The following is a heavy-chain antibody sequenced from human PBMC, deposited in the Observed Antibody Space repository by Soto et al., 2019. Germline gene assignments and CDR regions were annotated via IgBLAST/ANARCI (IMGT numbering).Heavy chain of an antibody. D-gene: IGHD3-9*01. Sequence: GGSLRLSCAASGFTFDDYAMHWVRQAPGKGLEWVSGINWNSGSIGYADSVKGRFTISRDNAKNSLYLQMNSLRAEDTALYYCAKDGNYDILTGYSPPFAYWGQGTLVTVSS. J-gene: IGHJ4*02. CDR3: AKDGNYDILTGYSPPFAY. CDR1: GFTFDDYA. CDR2: INWNSGSI. V-gene: IGHV3-9*01.